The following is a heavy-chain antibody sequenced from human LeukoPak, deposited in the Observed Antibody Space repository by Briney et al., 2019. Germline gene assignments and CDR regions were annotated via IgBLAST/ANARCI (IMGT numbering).Heavy chain of an antibody. Sequence: PSGTLSLTCGVSGGSITSTNWWSWVRQPPGQGLEWIGEVSLSGLTNYNPSLKSRVTISVDTSKNQFSLKLSSVTAADTAVYYCARGPPFDYWGQGTLVTVSS. CDR2: VSLSGLT. CDR3: ARGPPFDY. J-gene: IGHJ4*02. V-gene: IGHV4-4*02. CDR1: GGSITSTNW.